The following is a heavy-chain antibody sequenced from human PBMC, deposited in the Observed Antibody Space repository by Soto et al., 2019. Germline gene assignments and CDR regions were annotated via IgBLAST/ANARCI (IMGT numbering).Heavy chain of an antibody. CDR1: GFTFSSYE. V-gene: IGHV3-48*03. CDR2: ISSSGSTI. CDR3: ARIVPGSGYFDY. Sequence: EVQLVESGGGLVQPGGSLRLSCAASGFTFSSYEMNWVRQAPGKGLEWVSYISSSGSTIYYADSVKGRFTISRDNAKNSLYLQMNSLGAEDTAVYYWARIVPGSGYFDYWGQGTLVTVSS. D-gene: IGHD3-22*01. J-gene: IGHJ4*02.